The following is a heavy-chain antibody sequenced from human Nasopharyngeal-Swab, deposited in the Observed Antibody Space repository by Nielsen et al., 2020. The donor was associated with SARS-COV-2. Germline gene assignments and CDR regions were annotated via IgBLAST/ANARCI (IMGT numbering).Heavy chain of an antibody. D-gene: IGHD1-26*01. Sequence: SETLSLTCTVSGGSITSYYWSWIRQPPGTGLEWIGFFYYTGITNYNPSLKSRVTISVDTSKNQFSLKLSSVTAADTAVYYCAKEVVGGLVDSWGQGMLVTVSS. CDR2: FYYTGIT. CDR1: GGSITSYY. V-gene: IGHV4-59*12. CDR3: AKEVVGGLVDS. J-gene: IGHJ4*02.